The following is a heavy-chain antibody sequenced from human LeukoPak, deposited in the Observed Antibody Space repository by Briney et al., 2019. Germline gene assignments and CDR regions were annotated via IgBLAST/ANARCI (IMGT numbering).Heavy chain of an antibody. V-gene: IGHV4-34*01. Sequence: SETLSLTCAVYGGSFRGYYWSWIRQPPGKGLEWIGEINHSGSTNYNPSLKSRVTISVDTSKNQFSLKLSSVTAADTAVYYCARGSHYDFWSGYSKRIDYWGQGTLVTVSS. CDR2: INHSGST. CDR1: GGSFRGYY. J-gene: IGHJ4*02. D-gene: IGHD3-3*01. CDR3: ARGSHYDFWSGYSKRIDY.